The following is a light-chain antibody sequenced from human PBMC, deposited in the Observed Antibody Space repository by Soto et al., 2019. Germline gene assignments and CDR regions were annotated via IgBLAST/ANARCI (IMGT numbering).Light chain of an antibody. Sequence: SGLTPPASVYGSPGHSITISCNGTSSDVGGYNYVSWYQQHPGRAPKLMIYDVSIRPSGVSNRFSGSKSGNTASLTISGLQAEDEADYYCSSYTSSSTDVFGTGTKVTVL. CDR3: SSYTSSSTDV. CDR1: SSDVGGYNY. V-gene: IGLV2-14*01. J-gene: IGLJ1*01. CDR2: DVS.